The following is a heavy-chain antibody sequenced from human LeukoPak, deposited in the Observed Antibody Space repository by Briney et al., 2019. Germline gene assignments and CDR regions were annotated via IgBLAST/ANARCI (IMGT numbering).Heavy chain of an antibody. Sequence: QSGGSLRLSCAASGFTFGNYWMHWVRQAPGKGLVWVSRINSDGINTSYADSVKGRFTISRDNAKNTLNLQMNSLRAEDTAVYYCARRAGAYSHPYDYWGQGTLVTVSS. CDR3: ARRAGAYSHPYDY. V-gene: IGHV3-74*01. J-gene: IGHJ4*02. CDR2: INSDGINT. D-gene: IGHD4/OR15-4a*01. CDR1: GFTFGNYW.